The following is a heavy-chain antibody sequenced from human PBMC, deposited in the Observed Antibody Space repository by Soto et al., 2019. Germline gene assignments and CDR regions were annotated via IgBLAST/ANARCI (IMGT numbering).Heavy chain of an antibody. CDR3: AGFYVAAGAAPLEY. V-gene: IGHV3-33*01. Sequence: GGSLRLSCAASGVIFSNFGMHWVRHAPGKGLEWVGIIWHDGSNKYYADSVGGRFTISRDNSKNTVYLQMNSLRGEDTGIYYCAGFYVAAGAAPLEYWGQGTLVTVSS. D-gene: IGHD1-26*01. CDR2: IWHDGSNK. J-gene: IGHJ4*02. CDR1: GVIFSNFG.